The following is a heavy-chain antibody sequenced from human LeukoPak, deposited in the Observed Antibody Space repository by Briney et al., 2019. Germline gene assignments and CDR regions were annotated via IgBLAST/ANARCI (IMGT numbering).Heavy chain of an antibody. CDR3: ARAPMSYDSSGFGGAFDI. CDR2: ISYDGTNK. V-gene: IGHV3-30-3*01. J-gene: IGHJ3*02. D-gene: IGHD3-22*01. Sequence: GRSLRLSCAVSGFTLSNYAMHWVRQAPGKGLEWVAVISYDGTNKYYADPVKGRFTISRDNSKNTMYLQMNSLRAEDTAMYYCARAPMSYDSSGFGGAFDIWGQGTMVTVSS. CDR1: GFTLSNYA.